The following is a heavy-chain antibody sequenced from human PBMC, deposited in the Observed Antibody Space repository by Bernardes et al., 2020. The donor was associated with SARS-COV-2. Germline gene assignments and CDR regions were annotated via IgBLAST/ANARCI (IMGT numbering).Heavy chain of an antibody. CDR3: AKKDYYGSGSYED. D-gene: IGHD3-10*01. J-gene: IGHJ4*02. CDR1: GFTFSSYA. CDR2: ISGSGGAT. V-gene: IGHV3-23*01. Sequence: VGSLSLSCAASGFTFSSYAMSWVRQAPGKGLEWVSAISGSGGATYYADSVKGRFTISRDNSKNTLYLQMNSLRAEDTAVYYCAKKDYYGSGSYEDGGQGTLVTVSS.